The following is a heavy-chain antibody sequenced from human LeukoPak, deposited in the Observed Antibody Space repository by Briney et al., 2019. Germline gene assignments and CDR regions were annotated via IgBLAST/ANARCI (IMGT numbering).Heavy chain of an antibody. CDR2: ISYSGSVQ. J-gene: IGHJ4*02. CDR3: GRSPRDSRDWTGTLDY. CDR1: GFTFNNLG. Sequence: PGMSLRLSCAASGFTFNNLGIHWVRQAPGKGLEWVSVISYSGSVQFYADSVKGRFTISRDDSKNTVYLQMNSLRLEDTAVYYCGRSPRDSRDWTGTLDYWGQGALVTVSS. D-gene: IGHD3-22*01. V-gene: IGHV3-30*03.